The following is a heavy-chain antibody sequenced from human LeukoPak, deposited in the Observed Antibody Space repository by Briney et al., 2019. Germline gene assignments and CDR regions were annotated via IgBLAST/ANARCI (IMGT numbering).Heavy chain of an antibody. CDR1: GGSISSYY. Sequence: PSETLSLTCTVSGGSISSYYWSWIRQPAGKGLEWIGRIYTSGSIKYNPSLESRVTISIDTSKNQFSLNLTSVTAADTAVYYCARDCRLSGGSCYSNYWGLGTLVTVSS. CDR3: ARDCRLSGGSCYSNY. V-gene: IGHV4-4*07. CDR2: IYTSGSI. D-gene: IGHD2-15*01. J-gene: IGHJ4*02.